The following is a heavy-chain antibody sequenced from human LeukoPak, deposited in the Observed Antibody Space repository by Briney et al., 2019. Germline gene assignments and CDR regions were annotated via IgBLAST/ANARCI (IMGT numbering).Heavy chain of an antibody. V-gene: IGHV1-2*02. CDR3: ARVEYSSSYRWFDP. J-gene: IGHJ5*02. Sequence: ASVKVSCKASGYTFTGYYMNWVRQAPGQGLEWMGWINPNSGATNYAQKFQGRVTMTRDTSISTTYMELSRLRSDDTAVYYCARVEYSSSYRWFDPWGQGTLVTVSS. CDR1: GYTFTGYY. CDR2: INPNSGAT. D-gene: IGHD6-6*01.